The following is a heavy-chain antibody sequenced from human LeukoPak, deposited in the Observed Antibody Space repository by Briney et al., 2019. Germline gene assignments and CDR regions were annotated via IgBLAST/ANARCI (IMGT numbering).Heavy chain of an antibody. V-gene: IGHV3-23*01. CDR2: ISGSGGST. J-gene: IGHJ4*02. D-gene: IGHD3-3*01. Sequence: GGSLRLSCAASGFTFSSYAMSWVRQAPGKGLEWVSAISGSGGSTYYADSVKGRFTISRDNSKNTLYLQMNSLRAEDTAVYYCAKTYDFWSGYYQALDYWGQGTLVIVSS. CDR1: GFTFSSYA. CDR3: AKTYDFWSGYYQALDY.